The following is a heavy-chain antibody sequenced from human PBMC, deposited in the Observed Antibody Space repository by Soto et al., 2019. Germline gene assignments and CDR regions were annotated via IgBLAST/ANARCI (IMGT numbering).Heavy chain of an antibody. D-gene: IGHD6-13*01. Sequence: GGSLRLSCAASGFTVSSNYMSWVRQAPGKGLEWVSVIYSGGSTYYADSVKGRFTISRDNSKNTPYLQMNSLRAEDTAVYYCARSIRIAAAGTRYYFDYWGQGTLVTVSS. CDR3: ARSIRIAAAGTRYYFDY. J-gene: IGHJ4*02. CDR1: GFTVSSNY. V-gene: IGHV3-53*01. CDR2: IYSGGST.